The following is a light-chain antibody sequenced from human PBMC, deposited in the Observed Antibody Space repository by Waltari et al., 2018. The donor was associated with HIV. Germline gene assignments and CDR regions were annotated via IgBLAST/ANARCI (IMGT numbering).Light chain of an antibody. J-gene: IGLJ3*02. CDR3: QSYDTSLGGWV. CDR2: RNV. Sequence: QSVLTQPPSVSGAPGQRVTISCTGSRTNIGAGYDVHWYQQLPGTAPKLLIFRNVNRPPGVPDRFSGAKSGTSASLAITVLQAEDGADFSCQSYDTSLGGWVFGGGTKLTVL. V-gene: IGLV1-40*01. CDR1: RTNIGAGYD.